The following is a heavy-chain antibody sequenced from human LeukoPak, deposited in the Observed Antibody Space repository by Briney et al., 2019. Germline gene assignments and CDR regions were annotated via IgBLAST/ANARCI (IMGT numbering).Heavy chain of an antibody. Sequence: PGGSLRLSCAASGFTFDDYAMHWVRQAPGKGLEWVSGTSWNSGSIGYADSVKGRFTISRDNAKNSLYLQMNSLRAEDTALYYCAKSRRFGSSGWYDYYYYMDVWGKGTTVTVSS. CDR1: GFTFDDYA. V-gene: IGHV3-9*01. CDR3: AKSRRFGSSGWYDYYYYMDV. J-gene: IGHJ6*03. CDR2: TSWNSGSI. D-gene: IGHD6-19*01.